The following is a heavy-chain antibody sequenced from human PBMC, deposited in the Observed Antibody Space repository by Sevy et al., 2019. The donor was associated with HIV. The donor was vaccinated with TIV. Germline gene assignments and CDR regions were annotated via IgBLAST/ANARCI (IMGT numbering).Heavy chain of an antibody. V-gene: IGHV3-7*01. Sequence: GGSLRLSCVASGFTLNNYWMHWVRQAPGKGLEGVANINQAGGVTYYVDSVRGRFTISRDNGRNLVFLQMNSLRVDDTALYFCVRAIAKDGSFWGQGTLVTVSS. D-gene: IGHD6-13*01. J-gene: IGHJ4*02. CDR1: GFTLNNYW. CDR3: VRAIAKDGSF. CDR2: INQAGGVT.